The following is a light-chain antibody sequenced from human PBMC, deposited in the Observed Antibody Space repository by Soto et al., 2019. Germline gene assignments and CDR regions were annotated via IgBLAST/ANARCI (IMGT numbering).Light chain of an antibody. CDR1: QSISTW. CDR2: AAS. CDR3: QQYNTYSWT. V-gene: IGKV1-5*01. Sequence: DIQMTQSTSTLSASVRDRVTITYRAGQSISTWLAWYQEKPGLLPKLLISAASNLESGALSRFSGSGSGTEFTLTISGLQPDDFATYCCQQYNTYSWTFGQGSKVDIK. J-gene: IGKJ1*01.